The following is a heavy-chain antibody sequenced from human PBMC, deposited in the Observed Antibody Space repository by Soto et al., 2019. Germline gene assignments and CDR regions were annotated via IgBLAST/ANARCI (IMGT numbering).Heavy chain of an antibody. CDR3: ARESEDLTSNFDY. CDR1: GFTFSDYY. Sequence: GGSLRLSCAASGFTFSDYYMSWIRQAPGRGLEWVSYISSSSSYTNYADSVKGRFTISRDNAKNSLYLQMNSLRAEDTAVYYCARESEDLTSNFDYWGQGTLVTVSS. CDR2: ISSSSSYT. J-gene: IGHJ4*02. V-gene: IGHV3-11*06.